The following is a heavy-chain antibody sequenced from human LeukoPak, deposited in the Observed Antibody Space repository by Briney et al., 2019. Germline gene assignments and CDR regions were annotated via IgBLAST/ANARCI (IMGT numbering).Heavy chain of an antibody. Sequence: PGGSLRLSCAASGFTFSSYEMNWVRQAPGKGLEWVSYISSSGSTIYYADSVKGRFTISRDNAKNSLYLQMNSLRAEDTAVYYCARVPMVVVPAAISGGYWGQGTLVTVPS. V-gene: IGHV3-48*03. CDR3: ARVPMVVVPAAISGGY. D-gene: IGHD2-2*02. CDR1: GFTFSSYE. J-gene: IGHJ4*02. CDR2: ISSSGSTI.